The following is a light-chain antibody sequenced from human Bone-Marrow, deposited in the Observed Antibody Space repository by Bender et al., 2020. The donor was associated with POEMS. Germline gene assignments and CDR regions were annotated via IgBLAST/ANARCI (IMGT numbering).Light chain of an antibody. J-gene: IGLJ2*01. V-gene: IGLV3-1*01. Sequence: SYDLTQPPSVSVSTGQTATITCSGEKLGEEYACWYQQKPGQSPVVVIYQDTKRPSGIPERFSGSTSGNTASLTISGTQTMDEADYYCQSWGSNTAVFGGGTKLTVL. CDR1: KLGEEY. CDR2: QDT. CDR3: QSWGSNTAV.